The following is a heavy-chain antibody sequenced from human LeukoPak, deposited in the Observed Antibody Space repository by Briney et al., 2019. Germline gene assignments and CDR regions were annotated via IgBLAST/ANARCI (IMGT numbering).Heavy chain of an antibody. V-gene: IGHV3-48*01. J-gene: IGHJ4*02. Sequence: GGSLRLSCGASKFTFSSYVMNWVRQAPGKGLEWVSYISSSGSTIYYADSVKGRFTISRDNSKNTLYLQMNSLRAEDTAVYYCAKVPSAMIVVVRFDYWGQGTLVTVSS. CDR1: KFTFSSYV. D-gene: IGHD3-22*01. CDR2: ISSSGSTI. CDR3: AKVPSAMIVVVRFDY.